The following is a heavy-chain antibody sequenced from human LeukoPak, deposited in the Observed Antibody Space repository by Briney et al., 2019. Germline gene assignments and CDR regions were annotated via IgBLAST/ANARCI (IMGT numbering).Heavy chain of an antibody. J-gene: IGHJ5*02. V-gene: IGHV3-74*01. CDR1: GFAFSNYW. Sequence: GGSLRLSCAASGFAFSNYWMHWVRQAPGKGLVWVSRINSDESSTSYADSVKGRFTISRDNAKNTLYLQMNSLRAEDTAVYYCARGGFGELFLSWFDPWGQGTLVTVSS. D-gene: IGHD3-10*01. CDR3: ARGGFGELFLSWFDP. CDR2: INSDESST.